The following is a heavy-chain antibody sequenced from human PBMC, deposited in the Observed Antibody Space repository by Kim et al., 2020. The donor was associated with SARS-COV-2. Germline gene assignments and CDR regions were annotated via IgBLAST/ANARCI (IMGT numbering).Heavy chain of an antibody. J-gene: IGHJ6*02. V-gene: IGHV3-48*02. D-gene: IGHD1-26*01. CDR1: GFTFSSYS. CDR3: ARDEIVGARGEDYYYYGMEV. Sequence: GGSLRLSCAASGFTFSSYSMNWVRQAPGKGLEWVSYISSSSSTIYYADSVKGRFTISRDNAKNSLYLQMNSLRDEDTAVYYCARDEIVGARGEDYYYYGMEVCGQGATVTASS. CDR2: ISSSSSTI.